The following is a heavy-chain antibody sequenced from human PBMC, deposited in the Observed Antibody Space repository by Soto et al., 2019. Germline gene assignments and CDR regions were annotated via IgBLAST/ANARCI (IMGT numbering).Heavy chain of an antibody. CDR2: IYYSGST. Sequence: QVQLQESGPGLVKPLETLSLTCTVSGGSISNFYWSWIRQPPGKGLEWIGYIYYSGSTNYNPSLKSRVTMSVDTSKYQFSLKLSSVTAADTAVYYCVRGRGESSTYWGQGTLVTVSS. J-gene: IGHJ1*01. CDR1: GGSISNFY. CDR3: VRGRGESSTY. D-gene: IGHD2-21*01. V-gene: IGHV4-59*01.